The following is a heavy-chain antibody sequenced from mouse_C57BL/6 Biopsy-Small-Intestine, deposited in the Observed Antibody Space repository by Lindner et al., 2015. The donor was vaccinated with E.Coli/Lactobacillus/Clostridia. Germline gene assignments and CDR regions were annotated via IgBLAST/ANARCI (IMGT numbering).Heavy chain of an antibody. CDR3: ARSFPGFAY. Sequence: VQLQESGPELVKPGASVKVSCKASGYAFSSSWMNWVKQRPGKGLKWIGRIYPGDGDTDYNEKFKGKATFTADTSSNTAYMQLSSLTTEDSAIYYCARSFPGFAYWGQGTLVTVSA. CDR2: IYPGDGDT. J-gene: IGHJ3*01. V-gene: IGHV1-82*01. CDR1: GYAFSSSW.